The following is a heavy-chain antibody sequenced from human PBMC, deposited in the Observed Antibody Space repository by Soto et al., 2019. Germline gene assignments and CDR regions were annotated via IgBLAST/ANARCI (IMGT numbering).Heavy chain of an antibody. V-gene: IGHV1-69*12. Sequence: QVQLVQSGAEVKKPGSSVKVSCKPSGGTFSSYTISWVRQAPGQGLEWMGGIIPIFGTANYAQKSQGRVKITADESRGTAYMELGSLRSEDTAVSYCGRGNHRWLQLWYFDLWGRGTLVTVDS. CDR1: GGTFSSYT. CDR3: GRGNHRWLQLWYFDL. J-gene: IGHJ2*01. D-gene: IGHD6-19*01. CDR2: IIPIFGTA.